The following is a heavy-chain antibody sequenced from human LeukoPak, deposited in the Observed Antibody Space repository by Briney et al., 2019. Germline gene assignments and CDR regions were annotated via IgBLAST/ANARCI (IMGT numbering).Heavy chain of an antibody. Sequence: GGALRLSRVPSEFIFCDYWMCWVREAPGEGLEWVANIKQGGREEKYVGSVKGRFAISRDDAKSTLYLQMDSLSGDDTAVYYCARDNGGWFDSWGRGTLVTVSS. CDR3: ARDNGGWFDS. CDR1: EFIFCDYW. J-gene: IGHJ5*01. D-gene: IGHD3-10*01. V-gene: IGHV3-7*03. CDR2: IKQGGREE.